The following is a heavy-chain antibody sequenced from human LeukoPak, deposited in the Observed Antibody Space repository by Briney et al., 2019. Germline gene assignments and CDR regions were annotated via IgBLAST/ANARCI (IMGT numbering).Heavy chain of an antibody. CDR3: ARGGVDIMNWFDP. J-gene: IGHJ5*02. Sequence: PSETLSLTCTVSGGSISSYYWSWIRQPPGKGLEWIGYIYYSGSTNYNPSLKSRVTISVDTSKNQFSLRLSSVTAADTAVYYCARGGVDIMNWFDPWGQGTLVTVSS. CDR1: GGSISSYY. D-gene: IGHD3-3*01. CDR2: IYYSGST. V-gene: IGHV4-59*01.